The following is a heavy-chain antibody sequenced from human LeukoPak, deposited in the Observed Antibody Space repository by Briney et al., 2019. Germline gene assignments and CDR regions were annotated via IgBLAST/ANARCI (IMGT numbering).Heavy chain of an antibody. CDR2: IKQDGSEK. CDR1: GFISINYA. V-gene: IGHV3-7*05. J-gene: IGHJ6*02. D-gene: IGHD2/OR15-2a*01. CDR3: ASTTIRPVGGMDV. Sequence: GGSLRLSCAASGFISINYAMSWVRQAPGKGRERVAHIKQDGSEKYYVDSVKGPFIISRDSAKNSLYLQVNSLRAEDTVVYYCASTTIRPVGGMDVWGQGTTVTVSS.